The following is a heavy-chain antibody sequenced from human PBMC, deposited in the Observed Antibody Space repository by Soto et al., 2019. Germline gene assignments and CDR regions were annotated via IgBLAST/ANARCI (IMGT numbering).Heavy chain of an antibody. CDR1: GFTFSSYG. CDR2: KSYDGSNK. Sequence: QVQLVESGGGVVQPGRSLRLSCAASGFTFSSYGMHWVRQAPGKGLEWVAVKSYDGSNKYYADSVKGRFTISRDNSKNTLYLQMNSLRAEDTAVYYCAKDWSMYYFDYWGQGTLVTVSS. CDR3: AKDWSMYYFDY. J-gene: IGHJ4*02. V-gene: IGHV3-30*18.